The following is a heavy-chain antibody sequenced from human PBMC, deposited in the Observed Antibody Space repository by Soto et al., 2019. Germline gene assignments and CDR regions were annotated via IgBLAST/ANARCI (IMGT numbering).Heavy chain of an antibody. Sequence: QLQLQESGPGLVKPSETLSLTCTVSGGSISSSGYYWGWIRQPPGKGLEWIGSIYYSGSTYYNPSLKSRVTISVHTSKNQFSLKLSSVTAADTAVYYCAREAQGYVSGSYRYYFVYCGQGTLVTVSS. J-gene: IGHJ4*02. D-gene: IGHD3-16*02. CDR1: GGSISSSGYY. CDR2: IYYSGST. V-gene: IGHV4-39*02. CDR3: AREAQGYVSGSYRYYFVY.